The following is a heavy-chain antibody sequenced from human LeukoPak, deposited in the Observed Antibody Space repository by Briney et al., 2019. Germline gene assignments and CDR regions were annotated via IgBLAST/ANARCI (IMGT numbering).Heavy chain of an antibody. V-gene: IGHV3-23*01. D-gene: IGHD6-13*01. CDR2: ISGSGGST. CDR3: AKDQEQQLVFDY. CDR1: GFTFSNYV. Sequence: GGSLRLSCAASGFTFSNYVMSWVRQAPGKGLEWVSAISGSGGSTYYADSVKGRFTISRDNSKNTLYLQMNSLRAEDTAVYYCAKDQEQQLVFDYWGQGTLVTVSS. J-gene: IGHJ4*02.